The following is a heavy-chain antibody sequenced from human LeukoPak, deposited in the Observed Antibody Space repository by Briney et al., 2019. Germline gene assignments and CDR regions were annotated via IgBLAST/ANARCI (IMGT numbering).Heavy chain of an antibody. CDR1: GGSVSSDTSY. J-gene: IGHJ4*02. CDR2: IYHSGST. D-gene: IGHD3-22*01. CDR3: ARENYYDSSAMGV. Sequence: PSETLSLTCTVSGGSVSSDTSYWSWIRQPPGKGLEWIGYIYHSGSTYYNPSLKSRVTISVDRSKSQFSLKLSSVTAADTAVYYCARENYYDSSAMGVWGQGTLVTVSP. V-gene: IGHV4-30-2*01.